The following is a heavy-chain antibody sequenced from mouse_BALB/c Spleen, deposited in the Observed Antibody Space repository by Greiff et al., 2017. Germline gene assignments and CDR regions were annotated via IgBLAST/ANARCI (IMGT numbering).Heavy chain of an antibody. CDR1: GFTFSSYT. V-gene: IGHV5-12-2*01. D-gene: IGHD1-1*01. J-gene: IGHJ4*01. CDR2: ISNGGGST. CDR3: ARHQSSTGYAMDY. Sequence: EVMLVESGGGLVQPGGSLKLSCAASGFTFSSYTMSWVRQTPEKRLEWVAYISNGGGSTYYPDTVKGRFTISRDNAKNTLYLQMSSLKSEDTAMYYCARHQSSTGYAMDYWGQGTSVTVSS.